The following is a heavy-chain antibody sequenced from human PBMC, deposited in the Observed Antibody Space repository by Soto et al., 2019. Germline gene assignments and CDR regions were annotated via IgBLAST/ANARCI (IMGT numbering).Heavy chain of an antibody. CDR1: GGSISSGGYY. J-gene: IGHJ6*02. CDR2: IYYSGST. Sequence: SETLSLTCTVSGGSISSGGYYWSWIRQHPGKGLEWIGYIYYSGSTYYNPSLKSRVTISVDTSKNQFSLKLSSVTAADTAVYYCARDQSQTGYYYYGMDVWGQGTTVTVSS. V-gene: IGHV4-31*03. CDR3: ARDQSQTGYYYYGMDV.